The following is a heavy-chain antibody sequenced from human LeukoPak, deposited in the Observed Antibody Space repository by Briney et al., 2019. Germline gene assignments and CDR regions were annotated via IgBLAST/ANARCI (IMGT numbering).Heavy chain of an antibody. V-gene: IGHV1-69*13. J-gene: IGHJ5*02. CDR2: IIPIFGTA. Sequence: SVKVSCKASGGTFSSYAISWVRQAPGQGLEWMGGIIPIFGTANYAQKFQGRVTITADESTSTAYMELSSLRSEDTAVYYCARXXXEMAXNAISGDLHWFDPWGQGTXVTVXS. CDR3: ARXXXEMAXNAISGDLHWFDP. CDR1: GGTFSSYA. D-gene: IGHD5-24*01.